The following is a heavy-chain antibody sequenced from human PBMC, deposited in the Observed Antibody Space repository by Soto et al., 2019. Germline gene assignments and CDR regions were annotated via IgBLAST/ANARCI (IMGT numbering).Heavy chain of an antibody. D-gene: IGHD4-4*01. CDR1: GGSVSSGSYY. V-gene: IGHV4-61*01. CDR3: ARATVISSNWFDP. J-gene: IGHJ5*02. CDR2: IYYSGST. Sequence: PSETLSLTCTVSGGSVSSGSYYWSWIRQPPGKGLECVGYIYYSGSTNYNPSLKSRVTISVDTSKNQFSLKLSSVTAADTVVYYCARATVISSNWFDPWGQGTLVTVSS.